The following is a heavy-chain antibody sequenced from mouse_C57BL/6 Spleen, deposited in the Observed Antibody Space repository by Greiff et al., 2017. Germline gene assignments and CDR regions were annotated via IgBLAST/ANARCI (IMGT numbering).Heavy chain of an antibody. CDR2: INPGNGST. D-gene: IGHD2-1*01. CDR1: GYNFTNTY. CDR3: ARAMGNRLYAMDY. V-gene: IGHV14-3*01. J-gene: IGHJ4*01. Sequence: EVQLQQSVPELVRPGASVKLSCTASGYNFTNTYMHWVKQRPGQGLEWIGRINPGNGSTKYTQKFQGKATMTVDTSSNTAYMQLSSLTSEDTAVYYCARAMGNRLYAMDYWGQGTSVTVSA.